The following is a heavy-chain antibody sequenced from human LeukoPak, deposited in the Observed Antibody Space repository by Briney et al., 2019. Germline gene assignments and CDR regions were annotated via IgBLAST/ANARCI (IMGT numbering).Heavy chain of an antibody. D-gene: IGHD6-19*01. V-gene: IGHV3-23*01. J-gene: IGHJ4*02. CDR2: ISGSGGST. Sequence: GGSLRLSCAASGFTFSSYGMSWVRQAPGKGLEWVSAISGSGGSTYSADSVKGRFTVSRDNSKNTLYLQMNSLRAEDTAIYYCAKTSGWHYFDYWGQGNMVTVSS. CDR3: AKTSGWHYFDY. CDR1: GFTFSSYG.